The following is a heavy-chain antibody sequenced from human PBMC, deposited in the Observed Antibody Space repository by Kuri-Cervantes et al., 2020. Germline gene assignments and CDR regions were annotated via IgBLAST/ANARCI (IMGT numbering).Heavy chain of an antibody. Sequence: SETLCLTCTVPGGSISSYYWTWIRQSTGKGLEWIGRIYTSGSTDYNPSLKSRVTISIDKSKNQLSLKLSSMTAANAAVYFGARLYCSRTSCYLDSWGQGTLVTVSS. V-gene: IGHV4-4*07. D-gene: IGHD2-2*01. CDR3: ARLYCSRTSCYLDS. CDR1: GGSISSYY. CDR2: IYTSGST. J-gene: IGHJ4*02.